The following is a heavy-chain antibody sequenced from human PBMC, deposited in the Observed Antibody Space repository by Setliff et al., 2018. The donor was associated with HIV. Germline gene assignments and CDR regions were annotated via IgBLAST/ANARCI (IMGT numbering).Heavy chain of an antibody. CDR2: IYTSGST. Sequence: SETLSLTCTVSGGSISSYYWSWIRQPAGKGLEWIGHIYTSGSTNYNPSLKSRVTMSVDTAKNQFSLKLSSVTAADTAVYYCARGRFHRLHRPYSGSGSLGIQYFDYWGQGTLVTVSS. CDR3: ARGRFHRLHRPYSGSGSLGIQYFDY. CDR1: GGSISSYY. V-gene: IGHV4-4*07. D-gene: IGHD3-10*01. J-gene: IGHJ4*02.